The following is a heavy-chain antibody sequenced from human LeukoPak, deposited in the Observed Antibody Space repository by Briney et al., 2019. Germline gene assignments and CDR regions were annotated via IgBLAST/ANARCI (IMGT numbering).Heavy chain of an antibody. CDR1: GFTFSSYD. D-gene: IGHD2-15*01. J-gene: IGHJ4*02. CDR2: IGTAGDT. V-gene: IGHV3-13*01. CDR3: ARGPLSAATFRIWENAEYYFDY. Sequence: GGSLRLSCAASGFTFSSYDMHWVRQATGKGLEWVSAIGTAGDTYYPGSVKGRFTISRENAKNSLYLQMNSLRAGDTAVYYCARGPLSAATFRIWENAEYYFDYWGQGTLVTVSS.